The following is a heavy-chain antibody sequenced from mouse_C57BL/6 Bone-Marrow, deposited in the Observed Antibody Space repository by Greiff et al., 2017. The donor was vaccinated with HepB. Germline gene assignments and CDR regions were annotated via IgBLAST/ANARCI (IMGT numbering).Heavy chain of an antibody. CDR3: ARGGTTVVFDY. V-gene: IGHV3-1*01. CDR1: GYSITSGYD. CDR2: ISYSGST. D-gene: IGHD1-1*01. Sequence: EVKLLESGPGMVKPSQSLSLTCTVTGYSITSGYDWHWIRHFPGNKLEWMGYISYSGSTNYNPSLKSRISITHDTSKNHFFLKLNSVTTEDTATYDCARGGTTVVFDYWGQGTTLTVSS. J-gene: IGHJ2*01.